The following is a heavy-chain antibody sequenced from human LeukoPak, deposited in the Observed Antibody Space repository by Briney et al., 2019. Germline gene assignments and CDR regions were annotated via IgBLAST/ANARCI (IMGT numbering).Heavy chain of an antibody. CDR3: AREGRYSYGIPIDY. CDR2: IYYSGST. J-gene: IGHJ4*02. Sequence: SETLSLTCTVSGGSISSGGYYWSWIRQHPGKGLEWIGYIYYSGSTYYNPSLKSRVTISVDTSKNQFSLKLSSVTAADTAVYYCAREGRYSYGIPIDYWGRGTLVIVSS. V-gene: IGHV4-31*03. D-gene: IGHD5-18*01. CDR1: GGSISSGGYY.